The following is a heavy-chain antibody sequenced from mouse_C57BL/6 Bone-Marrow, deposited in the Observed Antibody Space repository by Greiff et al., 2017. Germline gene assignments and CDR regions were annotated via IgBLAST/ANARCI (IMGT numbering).Heavy chain of an antibody. Sequence: QVQLQQPGAELVKPGASVKMSCKASGYTFTSYWITWVKQRPGQGLEWIGDIYPGSGSTNYNEKFKSKATLTVDTSSSTAYMQLSSLTSEDSAVYYCAREGIDSNYWYVDVWGTGTTVTVSS. V-gene: IGHV1-55*01. CDR2: IYPGSGST. CDR1: GYTFTSYW. D-gene: IGHD2-5*01. J-gene: IGHJ1*03. CDR3: AREGIDSNYWYVDV.